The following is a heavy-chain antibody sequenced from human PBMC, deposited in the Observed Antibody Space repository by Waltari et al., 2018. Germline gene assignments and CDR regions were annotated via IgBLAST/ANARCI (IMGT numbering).Heavy chain of an antibody. J-gene: IGHJ2*01. V-gene: IGHV4-30-4*08. CDR3: VRGRYYYNSSGRGTSHWYFDL. D-gene: IGHD3-22*01. Sequence: QVQLQESGPGLVRPSQTLSLTCTVSGGSISSGDYYWSWLRQPPGKGLECIGYTEYIRNTYYKPALRSRVTIAVDTSKNQFSLKLSSVTVADTAVYYCVRGRYYYNSSGRGTSHWYFDLWGRGTLVTVSS. CDR1: GGSISSGDYY. CDR2: TEYIRNT.